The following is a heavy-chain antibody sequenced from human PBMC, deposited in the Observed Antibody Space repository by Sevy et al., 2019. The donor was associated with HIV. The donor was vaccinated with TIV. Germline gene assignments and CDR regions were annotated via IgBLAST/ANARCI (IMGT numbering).Heavy chain of an antibody. Sequence: GGSLRLSCTASGFTFSSNAMYWVRQAPGKGLEWVAVIWYDESNKYHADSVKGRFTISRDNSKNTLNLQMNSLRAEDTAVYYCARGVATTYYYHYGMDVWGQGTTVTVSS. CDR3: ARGVATTYYYHYGMDV. D-gene: IGHD5-12*01. V-gene: IGHV3-33*01. CDR1: GFTFSSNA. CDR2: IWYDESNK. J-gene: IGHJ6*02.